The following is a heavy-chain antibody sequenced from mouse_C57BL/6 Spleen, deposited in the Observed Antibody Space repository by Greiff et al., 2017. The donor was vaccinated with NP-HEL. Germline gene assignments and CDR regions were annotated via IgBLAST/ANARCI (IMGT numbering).Heavy chain of an antibody. D-gene: IGHD4-1*01. CDR2: ISDGGSYT. V-gene: IGHV5-4*03. Sequence: EVKLEESGGGLVKPGGSLKLSCAASGFTFSSYAMSWVRQTPEKRLEWVATISDGGSYTYYPDNVKGRFTISRDNAKNNLYLQMSHLKSEDTAMYYCARNWDGYWGQGTTLTVSS. CDR3: ARNWDGY. CDR1: GFTFSSYA. J-gene: IGHJ2*01.